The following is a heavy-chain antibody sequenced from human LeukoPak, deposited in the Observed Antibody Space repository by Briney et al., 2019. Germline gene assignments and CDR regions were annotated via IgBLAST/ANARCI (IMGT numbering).Heavy chain of an antibody. D-gene: IGHD3-22*01. CDR2: IYHSGST. Sequence: PSGPLSFTCAFPGASISSSNWWSWVRQPPGRGRGWIGEIYHSGSTNYNPSLKSGVTISVYKSKKQFSLKLRSVTAADTAVYYCARVRDMIVDNWGQGTLVTVSS. V-gene: IGHV4-4*02. J-gene: IGHJ4*02. CDR1: GASISSSNW. CDR3: ARVRDMIVDN.